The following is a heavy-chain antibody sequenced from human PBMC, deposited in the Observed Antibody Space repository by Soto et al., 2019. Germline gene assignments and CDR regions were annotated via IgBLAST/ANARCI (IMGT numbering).Heavy chain of an antibody. J-gene: IGHJ3*02. V-gene: IGHV3-23*01. CDR1: GFTFSSYA. Sequence: PGGSLRLSCAPSGFTFSSYAMSWVRQAPGKGLEWVSAISGSGGSTYYADSVKGRFTISRDNSKNTLYLQMNSLRAEDTAVYYCAKDIARVVGATIPTEAFDIWGQGTMVTVSS. CDR2: ISGSGGST. D-gene: IGHD1-26*01. CDR3: AKDIARVVGATIPTEAFDI.